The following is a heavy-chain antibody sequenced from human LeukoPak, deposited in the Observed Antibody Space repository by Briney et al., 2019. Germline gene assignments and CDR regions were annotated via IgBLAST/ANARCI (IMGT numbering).Heavy chain of an antibody. J-gene: IGHJ5*02. V-gene: IGHV1-2*02. CDR2: FNPSSGGT. Sequence: ASVKVSCKASGYTFIDYYMYWLRQAPGQGLEWMGWFNPSSGGTTYAQKFQGRVTMTRDTSTSTAYMELRSLTSDDTAVYYCARRAFGAVINREYNWLDPWGQGTLVTVSS. CDR3: ARRAFGAVINREYNWLDP. CDR1: GYTFIDYY. D-gene: IGHD3-3*01.